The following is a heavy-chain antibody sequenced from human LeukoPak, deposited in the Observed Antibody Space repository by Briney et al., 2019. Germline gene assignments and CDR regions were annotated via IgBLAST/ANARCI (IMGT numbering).Heavy chain of an antibody. CDR1: GITLSNYG. V-gene: IGHV3-23*01. CDR3: AKRGVVIRAVIIVGFHKEAYYFDY. Sequence: GGSLRLSCAVSGITLSNYGMSWVRQAPGKGLEWVAGISDGGGSRSYADSVKGRFTISRDNPKNTLYLQMNSLRAEDTAVYFCAKRGVVIRAVIIVGFHKEAYYFDYWGQGALVTVSS. CDR2: ISDGGGSR. D-gene: IGHD3-10*01. J-gene: IGHJ4*02.